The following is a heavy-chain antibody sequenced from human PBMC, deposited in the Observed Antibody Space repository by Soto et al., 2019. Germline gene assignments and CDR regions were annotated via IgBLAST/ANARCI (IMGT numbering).Heavy chain of an antibody. D-gene: IGHD4-17*01. Sequence: ASVKVSCKASGYTFTSYGISWVRQAPGQGLEWMGWISAYNGNTNYAQKLQGRVTMTTDTSTSTAYMELRSLRSDDTAVYYCASATTVTTIPEYYYMDVWGKGTTVTVSS. CDR3: ASATTVTTIPEYYYMDV. CDR1: GYTFTSYG. CDR2: ISAYNGNT. J-gene: IGHJ6*03. V-gene: IGHV1-18*01.